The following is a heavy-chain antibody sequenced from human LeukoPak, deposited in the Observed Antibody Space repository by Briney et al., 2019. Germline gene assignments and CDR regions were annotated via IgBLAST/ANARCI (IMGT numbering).Heavy chain of an antibody. D-gene: IGHD6-19*01. CDR3: ARVSGWQFDY. V-gene: IGHV4-4*07. CDR1: GGSISSYY. J-gene: IGHJ4*02. Sequence: PSETLSLTCTVSGGSISSYYWSWIRQPAGKGLGWIGRIYTSGSTNYNPSLKSRVTMSVDTSKNQFSLKLSSVTAADTAVYYCARVSGWQFDYWGQGTLVTVSS. CDR2: IYTSGST.